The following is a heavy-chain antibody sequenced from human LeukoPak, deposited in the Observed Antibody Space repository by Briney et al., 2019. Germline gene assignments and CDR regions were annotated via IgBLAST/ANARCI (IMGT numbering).Heavy chain of an antibody. CDR3: ARHVVRGVIEMVFDY. CDR2: ISYDGSNK. J-gene: IGHJ4*02. D-gene: IGHD3-10*01. Sequence: GGSLRLSCAASGFTFSSYAMHWVRQAPGKGLEWVAVISYDGSNKYYADSVKGRFTISRDNSKNTLYLQMNSLRAEDTAVYYCARHVVRGVIEMVFDYWGQGTLVTVSS. CDR1: GFTFSSYA. V-gene: IGHV3-30-3*01.